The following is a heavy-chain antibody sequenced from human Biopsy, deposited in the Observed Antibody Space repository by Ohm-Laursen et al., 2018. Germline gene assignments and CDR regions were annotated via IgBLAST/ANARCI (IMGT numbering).Heavy chain of an antibody. Sequence: SSVKVSCRASGGTFSNSAINWVRQAPGQGLEWMGGFIPMFNTGKDAQNFQGRVTMTADKSTNTVYMELTSLRSDDTAMYYCARSMLGASTGDDAFDVWGQGTFVIVSS. CDR2: FIPMFNTG. CDR1: GGTFSNSA. CDR3: ARSMLGASTGDDAFDV. J-gene: IGHJ3*01. D-gene: IGHD1-26*01. V-gene: IGHV1-69*06.